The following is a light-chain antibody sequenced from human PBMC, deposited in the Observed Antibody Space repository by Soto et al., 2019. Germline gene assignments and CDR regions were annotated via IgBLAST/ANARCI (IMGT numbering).Light chain of an antibody. CDR3: CSFTSSNTHV. V-gene: IGLV2-23*02. CDR2: EVN. J-gene: IGLJ1*01. Sequence: QSALTQPASVSGSPGQSITLSCTGTSSDFGNYNLVSWYQQHPGKVPKLIPFEVNKRPSGVSGRFSGSKSGNTASLTISGLQAEDEADYYCCSFTSSNTHVFGTGTKLTVL. CDR1: SSDFGNYNL.